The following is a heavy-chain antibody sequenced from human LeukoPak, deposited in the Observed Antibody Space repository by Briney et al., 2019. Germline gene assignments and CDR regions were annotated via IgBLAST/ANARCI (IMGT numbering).Heavy chain of an antibody. V-gene: IGHV6-1*01. D-gene: IGHD3-9*01. CDR3: ARGLTTRGMDV. CDR1: GDSVSSNSVA. Sequence: SQTLSLACAISGDSVSSNSVAWIWIRQSPSSGLEWLGRTYYRSKWYNDYAVSMKSRITINPDTSKNQFSLQLNSVTPEDTAVYYCARGLTTRGMDVWGQGTTVTVSS. J-gene: IGHJ6*02. CDR2: TYYRSKWYN.